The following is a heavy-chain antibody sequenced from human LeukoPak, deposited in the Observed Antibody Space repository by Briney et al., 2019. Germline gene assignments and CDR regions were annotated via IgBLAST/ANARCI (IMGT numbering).Heavy chain of an antibody. CDR2: INWNGGST. J-gene: IGHJ2*01. CDR3: ARGDYYDSSGPHYWYFDL. CDR1: GFTFDDYG. D-gene: IGHD3-22*01. Sequence: PGGSLRLSCAASGFTFDDYGMSWVRQAPGKGLEWVSGINWNGGSTGYADSVKGRFTISRDNAKNSLYLQMNSLRAEDTALYHCARGDYYDSSGPHYWYFDLWGRGTLVTVSS. V-gene: IGHV3-20*01.